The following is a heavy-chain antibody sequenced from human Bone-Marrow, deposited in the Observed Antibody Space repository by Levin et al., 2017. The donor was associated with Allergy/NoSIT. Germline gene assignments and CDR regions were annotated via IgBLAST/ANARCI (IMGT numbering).Heavy chain of an antibody. D-gene: IGHD6-13*01. CDR1: GFTFSSYG. Sequence: TGGSLRLSCAASGFTFSSYGMHWVRQAPGKGLEWVAVIAYDGSNKYYADSVKGRFTISRDNSEKTLYLQMNSLRVEDTAVYYCAKPLGIGEAGWLESGLDVWGKGTTVTVFS. J-gene: IGHJ6*04. V-gene: IGHV3-30*18. CDR3: AKPLGIGEAGWLESGLDV. CDR2: IAYDGSNK.